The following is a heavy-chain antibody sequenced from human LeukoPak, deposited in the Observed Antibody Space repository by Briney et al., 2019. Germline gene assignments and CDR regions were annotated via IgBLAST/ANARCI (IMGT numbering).Heavy chain of an antibody. CDR3: ARVGEYYYDSSGYFWDGHAYFDY. Sequence: GASVKVSCKASGYTFTSYYIHWVRQAPGQGLEWMGIINPSGGSTTYAQKFQGRVTMTRDMSTSTVYMELSSLRSEDTAVYYCARVGEYYYDSSGYFWDGHAYFDYWGQGTLVTVSS. D-gene: IGHD3-22*01. CDR2: INPSGGST. V-gene: IGHV1-46*01. CDR1: GYTFTSYY. J-gene: IGHJ4*02.